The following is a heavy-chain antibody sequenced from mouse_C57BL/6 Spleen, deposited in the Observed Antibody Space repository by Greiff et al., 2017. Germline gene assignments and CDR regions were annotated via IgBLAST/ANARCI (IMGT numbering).Heavy chain of an antibody. CDR1: GFTFSDYG. CDR3: ARTERGFFDY. Sequence: EVQGVESGGGLVKPGGSLKLSCAASGFTFSDYGMHWVRQAPEKGLEWVAYISSGSSTIYYADTVKGRFTISRDNAKNTLFLQMTSLRSEDTAMYYCARTERGFFDYWGQGTTLTVSS. D-gene: IGHD3-2*02. CDR2: ISSGSSTI. J-gene: IGHJ2*01. V-gene: IGHV5-17*01.